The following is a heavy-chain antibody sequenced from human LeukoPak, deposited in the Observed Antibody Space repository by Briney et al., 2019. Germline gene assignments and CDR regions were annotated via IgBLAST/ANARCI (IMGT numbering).Heavy chain of an antibody. D-gene: IGHD3-10*01. CDR3: ATAQEAGYGSGSHYY. CDR2: IKQDGSEK. CDR1: GFTFSTYC. J-gene: IGHJ4*02. V-gene: IGHV3-7*01. Sequence: GGSLRLSFAASGFTFSTYCMSWVRPAPGNGLEWVANIKQDGSEKYYVDSVKGRFTISRDNAKNSLYLQMHSLRAEDTAVYYCATAQEAGYGSGSHYYWGQGTLVTVSS.